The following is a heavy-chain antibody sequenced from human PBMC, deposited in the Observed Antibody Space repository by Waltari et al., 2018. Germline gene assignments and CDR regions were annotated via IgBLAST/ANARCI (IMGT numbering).Heavy chain of an antibody. V-gene: IGHV1-69*01. J-gene: IGHJ6*02. Sequence: QVQLVQSGAEVKKPGSSVKVSCKASGGSFSSYAIRWLRQAAGQGLEWMGGIIPIFGTANYAQKVQGRVTITADESTSTAYMELSSLRSEDTAVYYCATLLPDSGWDRYYYYGMDVWGQGTTVTVSS. CDR3: ATLLPDSGWDRYYYYGMDV. CDR1: GGSFSSYA. CDR2: IIPIFGTA. D-gene: IGHD6-19*01.